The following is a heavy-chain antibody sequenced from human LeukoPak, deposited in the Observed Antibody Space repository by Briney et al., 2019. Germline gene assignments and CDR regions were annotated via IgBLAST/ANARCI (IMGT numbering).Heavy chain of an antibody. CDR3: ARGGPLWFENY. V-gene: IGHV1-18*01. Sequence: GASVKVSCKASGYTFTSYGISWVRQAPGQGLEWMGWISAYNGNTNYAQKFQGRVTMTRDTSTSTVYMELSSLRSEDTAVYYCARGGPLWFENYWGQGTLVTVSS. CDR2: ISAYNGNT. CDR1: GYTFTSYG. J-gene: IGHJ4*02. D-gene: IGHD3-10*01.